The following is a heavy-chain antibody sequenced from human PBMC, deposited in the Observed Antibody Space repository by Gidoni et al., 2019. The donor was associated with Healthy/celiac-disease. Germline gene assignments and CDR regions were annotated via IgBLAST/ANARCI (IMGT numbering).Heavy chain of an antibody. CDR1: GFTCSSDA. J-gene: IGHJ3*02. D-gene: IGHD2-2*01. V-gene: IGHV3-23*01. CDR2: ISGSGGTT. CDR3: AKLLELGYCSSTSCPGAFDI. Sequence: EVQRLESGGGWVQPGGSLRRSCAAWGFTCSSDARRWVRQAPGEGLGWVSAISGSGGTTSYSDSVKGRFTISRDNSKNTLYLQMTSLRAEDTAVYYCAKLLELGYCSSTSCPGAFDIWGQGTMVTVSS.